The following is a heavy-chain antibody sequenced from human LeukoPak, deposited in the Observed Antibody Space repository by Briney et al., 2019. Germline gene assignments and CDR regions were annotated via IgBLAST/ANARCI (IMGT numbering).Heavy chain of an antibody. CDR1: GFTFSDFY. J-gene: IGHJ4*02. Sequence: GGSLRLSCAASGFTFSDFYMSWVRQAPGKGLEWVANINKDGSEEKYVDSVKGRFTISRGSAKNSLYLQMSSLRADDTAVYYCARWPHCQDFWGRGTRVTVSS. CDR2: INKDGSEE. CDR3: ARWPHCQDF. V-gene: IGHV3-7*03.